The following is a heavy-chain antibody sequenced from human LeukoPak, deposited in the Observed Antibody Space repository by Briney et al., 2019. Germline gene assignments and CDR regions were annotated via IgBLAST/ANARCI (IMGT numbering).Heavy chain of an antibody. Sequence: ASVKVSCKASGYSFTGYYIHWVRQAPGQGLEWLRWINPDSGGTNFAQKFQGRVTMTRDTSITTGFMHLSGLRSDDTAVYYCARGYDSGWPHYYYGMDVWGQGTTVTVSS. D-gene: IGHD6-19*01. CDR2: INPDSGGT. CDR3: ARGYDSGWPHYYYGMDV. V-gene: IGHV1-2*02. J-gene: IGHJ6*02. CDR1: GYSFTGYY.